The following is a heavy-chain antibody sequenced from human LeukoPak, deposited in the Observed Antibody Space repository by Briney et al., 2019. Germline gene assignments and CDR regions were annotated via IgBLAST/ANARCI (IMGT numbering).Heavy chain of an antibody. CDR1: GFTFSSYG. Sequence: GGNLRLSCAASGFTFSSYGMSWVRQAPGKGLEWVSAISGSGGSTYYADSVKGRFTISRDNSKNTLYLQMNSLRAEDTAVYYCAKHEQLVHFDYWGQGTLVTVSS. D-gene: IGHD6-13*01. CDR2: ISGSGGST. V-gene: IGHV3-23*01. CDR3: AKHEQLVHFDY. J-gene: IGHJ4*02.